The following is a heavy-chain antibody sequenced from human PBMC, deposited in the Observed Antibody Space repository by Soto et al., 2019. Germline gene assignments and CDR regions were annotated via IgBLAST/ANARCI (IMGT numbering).Heavy chain of an antibody. CDR1: GFTFSSYG. J-gene: IGHJ4*02. Sequence: QVQLVESGGGVVQPGRSLRLSCAASGFTFSSYGMHWVRQAPGKGLEWVAVISYDGSNKYYADSVKGRFTISRDNSKNTLYLQMNSLRAEDTAVYYCAKDRLAGATFGYYFDYWGQGTLVTVSS. CDR2: ISYDGSNK. D-gene: IGHD1-26*01. V-gene: IGHV3-30*18. CDR3: AKDRLAGATFGYYFDY.